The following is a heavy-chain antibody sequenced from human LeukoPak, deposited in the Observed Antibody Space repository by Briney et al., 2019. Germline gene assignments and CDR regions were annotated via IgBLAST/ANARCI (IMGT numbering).Heavy chain of an antibody. V-gene: IGHV1-46*01. Sequence: GASVKVSCKASGYTFTSYDINWVRQAPGQGLEWMGIINPSGGSTSYAQKFQGRVTMTRDTSTSTVYMELSSLRSEDTAVYYCARDLPEAFDYWGQGTLVTVSS. CDR3: ARDLPEAFDY. CDR2: INPSGGST. J-gene: IGHJ4*02. D-gene: IGHD1-14*01. CDR1: GYTFTSYD.